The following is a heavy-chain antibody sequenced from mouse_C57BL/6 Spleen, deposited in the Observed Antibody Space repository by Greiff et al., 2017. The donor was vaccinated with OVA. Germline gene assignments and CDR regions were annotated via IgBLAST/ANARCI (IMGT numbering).Heavy chain of an antibody. D-gene: IGHD1-1*01. CDR1: GYTFTSYW. CDR2: IYPGSGST. J-gene: IGHJ2*01. Sequence: VQLQQPGAELVKPGASVKMSCKASGYTFTSYWITWVKQRPGQGLEWIGDIYPGSGSTNYNEKFKSKATLTVDTSSSTAYMQLSSLTSEDSAVYYCATGPNYYGSGFDYWGQGTTLTVSS. V-gene: IGHV1-55*01. CDR3: ATGPNYYGSGFDY.